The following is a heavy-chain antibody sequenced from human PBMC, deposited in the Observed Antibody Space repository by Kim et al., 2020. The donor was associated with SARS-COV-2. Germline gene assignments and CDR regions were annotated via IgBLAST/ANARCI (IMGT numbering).Heavy chain of an antibody. CDR3: ARAGRGSYYYGMDV. V-gene: IGHV3-30*01. J-gene: IGHJ6*02. Sequence: AVSVKARFRISRDNSKNALYLQMNSLRAEDTAVYYCARAGRGSYYYGMDVWGQGTTVTVSS. D-gene: IGHD1-26*01.